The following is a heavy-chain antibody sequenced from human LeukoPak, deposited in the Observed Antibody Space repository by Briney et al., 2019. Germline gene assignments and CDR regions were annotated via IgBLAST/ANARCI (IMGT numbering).Heavy chain of an antibody. D-gene: IGHD2-15*01. J-gene: IGHJ6*03. Sequence: PSETLSLTCAVYGRSFSGYYWSWIRQPPGKGLEWIGEINHSGSTNYNPSLKSRVTISVDTSKNQFSLKLSSVTAADTAVYYCARAALGWHDYYYYYMDVWGKGTTVTVSS. CDR2: INHSGST. V-gene: IGHV4-34*01. CDR1: GRSFSGYY. CDR3: ARAALGWHDYYYYYMDV.